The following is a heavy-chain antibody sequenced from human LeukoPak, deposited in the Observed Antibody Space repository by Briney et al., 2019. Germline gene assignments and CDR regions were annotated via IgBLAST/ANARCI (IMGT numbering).Heavy chain of an antibody. D-gene: IGHD3-9*01. CDR1: GGFINRYY. CDR3: ARHNGFDRGYYYYMDV. CDR2: VYSSGIT. J-gene: IGHJ6*03. Sequence: SETLTLTCTVSGGFINRYYWSWIRQPAGKGLEWIGRVYSSGITNYYPSLKSRITMSVDTSKNQFSLKLTSVTAADTAVYYYARHNGFDRGYYYYMDVWGKGTTVTVPS. V-gene: IGHV4-4*07.